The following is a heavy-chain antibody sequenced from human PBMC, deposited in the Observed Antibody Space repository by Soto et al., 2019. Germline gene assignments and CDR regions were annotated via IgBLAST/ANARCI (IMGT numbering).Heavy chain of an antibody. CDR3: TTKINSSGWESRAYYYYYGMDV. V-gene: IGHV3-15*07. D-gene: IGHD6-19*01. Sequence: GWSLRLSCAASGFTFSNAWMNWVRQAPGKGLEWVGRIKSKTDGGTTDYAAPVKGRFTISRDDSKNTLYLQMNILKTEDTAVYYCTTKINSSGWESRAYYYYYGMDVWGQGTTVTVSS. CDR2: IKSKTDGGTT. CDR1: GFTFSNAW. J-gene: IGHJ6*02.